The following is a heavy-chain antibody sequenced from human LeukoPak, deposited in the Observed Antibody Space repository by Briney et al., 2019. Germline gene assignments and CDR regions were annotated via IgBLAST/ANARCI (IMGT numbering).Heavy chain of an antibody. V-gene: IGHV3-23*01. CDR2: ISSSGGST. CDR3: ARDITGFFDY. Sequence: GGSLRLSCAATGFSFNNYGMSWVRQAPGKGLEWVSGISSSGGSTYYADSVKGRFTISRDNAKNSLYLQMNSLRAEDTAVYYCARDITGFFDYWGQGTLVTVSS. J-gene: IGHJ4*02. D-gene: IGHD1-20*01. CDR1: GFSFNNYG.